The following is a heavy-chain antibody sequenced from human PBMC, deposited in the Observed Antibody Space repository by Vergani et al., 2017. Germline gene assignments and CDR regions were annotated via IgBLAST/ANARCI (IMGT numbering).Heavy chain of an antibody. Sequence: EVQLVESGGGLVQPGGSLRLSCAASGFTFSTYDMHWVRKATGKGLEWVSAIGTAGDTYYPGSVKGLFTISRENAKNSLYLQMNGLRAGDTAVYYCARRDSSSPALDYWGQGTLVTVSS. CDR3: ARRDSSSPALDY. J-gene: IGHJ4*02. CDR2: IGTAGDT. D-gene: IGHD6-6*01. CDR1: GFTFSTYD. V-gene: IGHV3-13*01.